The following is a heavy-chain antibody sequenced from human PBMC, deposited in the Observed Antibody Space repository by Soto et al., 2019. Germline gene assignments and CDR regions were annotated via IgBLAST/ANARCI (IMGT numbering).Heavy chain of an antibody. V-gene: IGHV4-39*01. J-gene: IGHJ5*02. CDR3: ARRLIFYNIWGSKRRSNGFAP. D-gene: IGHD3-16*01. Sequence: SETXSLTCTVSGGSISSSSYYWGWIRQPPGKGLEWIGSIYYSGSTYYNPSLKSRVTISVDTSKNQFSLKLSSVTAADTAVYYCARRLIFYNIWGSKRRSNGFAPWGKGTLVT. CDR2: IYYSGST. CDR1: GGSISSSSYY.